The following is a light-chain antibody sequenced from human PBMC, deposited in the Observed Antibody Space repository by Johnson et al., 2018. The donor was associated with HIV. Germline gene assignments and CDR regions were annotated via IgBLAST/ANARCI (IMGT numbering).Light chain of an antibody. CDR1: SSNIGNNY. V-gene: IGLV1-51*01. Sequence: QSVLTQPPSLSAAPGQTVTISCSGSSSNIGNNYVSWYQQLPGTAPKLLIYDNDKRPSGIPDRFSGSKSGTSATLGITGLQTVDEADYYCGTWDSGLGALYVFGTGTKVTVL. J-gene: IGLJ1*01. CDR3: GTWDSGLGALYV. CDR2: DND.